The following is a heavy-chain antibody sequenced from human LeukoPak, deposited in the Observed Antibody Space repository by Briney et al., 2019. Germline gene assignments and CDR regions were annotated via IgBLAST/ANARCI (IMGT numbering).Heavy chain of an antibody. CDR1: GYTFTGYY. Sequence: ASVKVSCKASGYTFTGYYMHWVRQAPGQGLEWMGRINPNSGGTNYAQKFQSRVTMTRDTSISTAYMELSRLRSDDTAVYYCARGDTAMAYYYYYYMDVWGKGTTVTVSS. J-gene: IGHJ6*03. CDR2: INPNSGGT. CDR3: ARGDTAMAYYYYYYMDV. V-gene: IGHV1-2*06. D-gene: IGHD5-18*01.